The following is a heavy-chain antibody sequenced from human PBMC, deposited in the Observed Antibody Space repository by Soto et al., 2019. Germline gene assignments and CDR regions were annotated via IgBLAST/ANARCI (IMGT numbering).Heavy chain of an antibody. CDR3: ARGRGMGYSTTWNIYWYYNMDV. CDR1: GGTFSSYA. CDR2: IITIFGTT. J-gene: IGHJ6*02. D-gene: IGHD1-1*01. V-gene: IGHV1-69*01. Sequence: QVQLVQSGAEVKKPGSSVRVSCKASGGTFSSYAITWVRQAPGQGLEWMGGIITIFGTTNYAQQFQGRVTITADDSTHTAYMELSSLRSEDTAVYYCARGRGMGYSTTWNIYWYYNMDVWGQGTSVTVPS.